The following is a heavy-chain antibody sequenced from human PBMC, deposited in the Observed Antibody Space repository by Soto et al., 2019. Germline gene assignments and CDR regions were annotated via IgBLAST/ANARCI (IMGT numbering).Heavy chain of an antibody. V-gene: IGHV1-69*01. CDR3: ARDYDDDMWGHCWFDP. D-gene: IGHD3-9*01. Sequence: QVPLVQSGAEVKKPGSSVKVSCKASGGTFSSYAISWVRQAPGQGLEWMGGIIPIFGTANYAQKFQGRVTITADESTSTAYMELSSLRSEDTAVYYCARDYDDDMWGHCWFDPWGQGTLVTVSS. CDR2: IIPIFGTA. J-gene: IGHJ5*02. CDR1: GGTFSSYA.